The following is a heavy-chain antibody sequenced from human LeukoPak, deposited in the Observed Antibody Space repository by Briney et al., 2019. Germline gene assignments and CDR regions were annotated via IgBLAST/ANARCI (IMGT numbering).Heavy chain of an antibody. Sequence: SETLSLTCTVSGYSISSGYYWGWIRQPPGKGLEWIGSIYHSGSTYYNPSLKSRVTISVDTSKNQFSLKLSSVAAADTAVYYCASSAYESSGYGGYYMDVWGKGTTVTVSS. D-gene: IGHD3-22*01. V-gene: IGHV4-38-2*02. J-gene: IGHJ6*03. CDR2: IYHSGST. CDR1: GYSISSGYY. CDR3: ASSAYESSGYGGYYMDV.